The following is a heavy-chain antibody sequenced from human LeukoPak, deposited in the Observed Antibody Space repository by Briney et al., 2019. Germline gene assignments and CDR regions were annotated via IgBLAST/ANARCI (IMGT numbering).Heavy chain of an antibody. D-gene: IGHD6-19*01. V-gene: IGHV3-30*02. J-gene: IGHJ4*02. CDR3: AKGGSSGWCRFDY. Sequence: GGSLRLSCAASGFTFSSYGMHWVRQAPGKGLEWVAFIRYDGSNKYYADSVKGRFTISRDNSKNTLYLQMNSLRAEDTAVYYCAKGGSSGWCRFDYWGQGTLVTVSS. CDR1: GFTFSSYG. CDR2: IRYDGSNK.